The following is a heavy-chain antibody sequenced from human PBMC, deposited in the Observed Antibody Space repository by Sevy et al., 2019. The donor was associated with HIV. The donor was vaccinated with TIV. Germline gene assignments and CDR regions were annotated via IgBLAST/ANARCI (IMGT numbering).Heavy chain of an antibody. Sequence: GGSLRLSCAASGFTLNAYWMHWVRQAPGKGLEWLANTNQDGSTQYYAASVKGRFTISRDNAKNLVYLQMNTMRPEDTGLYYCARAIAAAAGFWGQGTLVTVSS. V-gene: IGHV3-7*01. CDR3: ARAIAAAAGF. CDR1: GFTLNAYW. J-gene: IGHJ4*02. D-gene: IGHD6-13*01. CDR2: TNQDGSTQ.